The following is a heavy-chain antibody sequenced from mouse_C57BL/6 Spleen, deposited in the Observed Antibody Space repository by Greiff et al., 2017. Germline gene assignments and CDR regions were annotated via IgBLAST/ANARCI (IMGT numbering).Heavy chain of an antibody. J-gene: IGHJ2*01. CDR1: GYTFTDYN. D-gene: IGHD4-1*01. CDR3: ARSKPELGRSFDY. CDR2: INPNNGGT. Sequence: VQLQQSGPELVKPGASVKIPCKASGYTFTDYNMDWVKQSHGKSLEWIGDINPNNGGTIYNQKFKGKATLTVDKSSSTAYMELRILTSEDTAVYYCARSKPELGRSFDYWGQGTTLTVSS. V-gene: IGHV1-18*01.